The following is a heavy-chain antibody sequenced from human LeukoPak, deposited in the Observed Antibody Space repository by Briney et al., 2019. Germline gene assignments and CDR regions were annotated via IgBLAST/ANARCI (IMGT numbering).Heavy chain of an antibody. D-gene: IGHD3-16*01. J-gene: IGHJ5*02. CDR2: IIPIFGTA. V-gene: IGHV1-69*05. CDR3: ARVVRGMNLYNWFDP. CDR1: GGTFSSYA. Sequence: VASVKLSCKASGGTFSSYAISWVRQAPGQGLEWMGVIIPIFGTANYAQKFQGRVTITTDDSTSTAYMQLNSLRSEDTAVYYCARVVRGMNLYNWFDPWGQGTLVTVS.